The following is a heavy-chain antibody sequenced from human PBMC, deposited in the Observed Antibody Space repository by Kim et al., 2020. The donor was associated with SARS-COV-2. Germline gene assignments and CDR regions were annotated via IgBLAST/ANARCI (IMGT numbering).Heavy chain of an antibody. Sequence: ASVKVSCKASGYTFTSYDINWVRQATGQGLEWMGWMNPNSGNTGYAQKFQGRVTMTRNTSISTAYMELSSLRSEDTAVYYCARAVSRITGIVVVPLRGYYMDVWGKGTTVTVSS. CDR1: GYTFTSYD. CDR3: ARAVSRITGIVVVPLRGYYMDV. CDR2: MNPNSGNT. D-gene: IGHD3-22*01. V-gene: IGHV1-8*01. J-gene: IGHJ6*03.